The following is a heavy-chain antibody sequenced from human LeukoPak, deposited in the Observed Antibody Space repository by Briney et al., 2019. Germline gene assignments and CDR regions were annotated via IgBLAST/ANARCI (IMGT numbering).Heavy chain of an antibody. CDR2: IIPIFGTE. J-gene: IGHJ6*04. CDR3: AGKTVKDIVVVRAASLHYYYYGMDV. V-gene: IGHV1-69*06. CDR1: RGTFSNYA. Sequence: GSSVKVSCKDCRGTFSNYAISGVRQAPRRGLEWMGWIIPIFGTEHYAQKFQGRVTITADKSTSTAYMELSSLRSEDTAVYYCAGKTVKDIVVVRAASLHYYYYGMDVWGKGTTVTVSS. D-gene: IGHD2-2*01.